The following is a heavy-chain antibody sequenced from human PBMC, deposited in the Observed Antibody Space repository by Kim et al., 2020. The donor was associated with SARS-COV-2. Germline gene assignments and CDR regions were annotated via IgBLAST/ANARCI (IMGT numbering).Heavy chain of an antibody. Sequence: GGSLRLSCAASGFTFSLYGMHWVRQAPGKGLEWVAIISFDGNTKYYADSVKGRFTISRDNSKNMVYLQMNSLRAEDTAVYYCARCTTGDYGDYVNYFDYWGQGTLVTVSS. D-gene: IGHD4-17*01. V-gene: IGHV3-30*12. J-gene: IGHJ4*02. CDR1: GFTFSLYG. CDR3: ARCTTGDYGDYVNYFDY. CDR2: ISFDGNTK.